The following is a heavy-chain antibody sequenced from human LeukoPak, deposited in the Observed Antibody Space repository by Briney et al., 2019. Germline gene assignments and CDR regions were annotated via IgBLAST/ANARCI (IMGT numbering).Heavy chain of an antibody. D-gene: IGHD3-3*01. CDR3: ARSKIFGVAQDY. CDR1: GGSFSGYY. V-gene: IGHV4-34*01. Sequence: SETLSLIYAVYGGSFSGYYWSWIRQPPGKGLEWIGEINHSGSTNYNPSLKSRVTISVDTSKNQFSLKLSSVTAADTAVYYCARSKIFGVAQDYWGQGTLVTVSS. J-gene: IGHJ4*02. CDR2: INHSGST.